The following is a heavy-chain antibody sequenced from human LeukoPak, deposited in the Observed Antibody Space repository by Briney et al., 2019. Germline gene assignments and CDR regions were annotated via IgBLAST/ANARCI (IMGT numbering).Heavy chain of an antibody. D-gene: IGHD1-1*01. CDR2: IYYSGST. CDR3: ARDRSYWNAGRTSAFDI. V-gene: IGHV4-39*07. CDR1: GGSISSNSYY. Sequence: PSETLSLTCAVSGGSISSNSYYWGWIRQPPGKGLEWIGSIYYSGSTYYNPSLKSRVTISVDTSKNQFSLKLSSVTAADTAVYYCARDRSYWNAGRTSAFDIWGQGTMVTVSS. J-gene: IGHJ3*02.